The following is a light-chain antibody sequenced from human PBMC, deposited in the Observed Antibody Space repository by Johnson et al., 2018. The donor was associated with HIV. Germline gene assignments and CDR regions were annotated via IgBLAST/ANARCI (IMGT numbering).Light chain of an antibody. Sequence: QSVLTQPPSMSAAPGQKVTISCSGSSSDMGNYAVSWYQQLPGTAHKLLIFENNKRPSGIPDRFSGSKSGTSATLGITGLQTGDEADYYCGTWDSTLSAGGYVFGTGTKVTVL. CDR1: SSDMGNYA. CDR2: ENN. V-gene: IGLV1-51*02. CDR3: GTWDSTLSAGGYV. J-gene: IGLJ1*01.